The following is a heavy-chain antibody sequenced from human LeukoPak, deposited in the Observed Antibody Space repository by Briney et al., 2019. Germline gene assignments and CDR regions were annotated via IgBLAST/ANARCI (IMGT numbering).Heavy chain of an antibody. CDR2: IYYSGST. CDR1: GGSISSYY. V-gene: IGHV4-59*01. Sequence: SETLSLTCTVSGGSISSYYWSWIRQPAGKGLEWIGYIYYSGSTNYNPSLKSRVTISVDTSKNQFSLKLSSVTAADTAVYYCAAKERGSYWGLDAFDIWGQGTMVTVSS. CDR3: AAKERGSYWGLDAFDI. D-gene: IGHD1-26*01. J-gene: IGHJ3*02.